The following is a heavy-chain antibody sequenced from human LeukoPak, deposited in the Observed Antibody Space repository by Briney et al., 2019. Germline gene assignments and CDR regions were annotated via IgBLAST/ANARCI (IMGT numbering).Heavy chain of an antibody. CDR2: ISAYNGNT. CDR3: AREGGSANDPDSGY. CDR1: VYTFTSYG. J-gene: IGHJ4*02. D-gene: IGHD2-15*01. V-gene: IGHV1-18*01. Sequence: ASVKVSCKASVYTFTSYGINWVRQAPGQGLEWMGWISAYNGNTDYAQKLQGRVTMTTDTSTSTAYMELRSLRSDDTAVYYCAREGGSANDPDSGYWGQGTLVTVSS.